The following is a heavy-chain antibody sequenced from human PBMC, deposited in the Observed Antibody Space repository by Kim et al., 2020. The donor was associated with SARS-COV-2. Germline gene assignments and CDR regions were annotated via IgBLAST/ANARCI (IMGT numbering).Heavy chain of an antibody. V-gene: IGHV3-23*01. D-gene: IGHD5-12*01. CDR2: ISGSGGST. CDR1: GFTFSSYA. J-gene: IGHJ4*02. CDR3: AKADPPLPWQPSYFDY. Sequence: GGSLRLSCAASGFTFSSYAMSWVRQAPGKGLEWVSAISGSGGSTYYADSVKGRFTISRDNSKNTLYLQMNSLRAEDTAVYYCAKADPPLPWQPSYFDYWGQGTLVTVSS.